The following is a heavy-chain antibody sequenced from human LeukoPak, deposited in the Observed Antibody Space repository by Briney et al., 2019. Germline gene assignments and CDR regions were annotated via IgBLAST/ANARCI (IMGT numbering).Heavy chain of an antibody. CDR2: IYYSGST. D-gene: IGHD1-26*01. CDR1: GGSISSSSYY. V-gene: IGHV4-39*01. Sequence: PSETLSLTCTVSGGSISSSSYYWGWIRQPPGKGLEWIGSIYYSGSTYYNPSLKSRVTISVDTSKNQFSLKLSSVTAADTAVYYCATHHGIVQYFDYWGQGTLVTVSS. J-gene: IGHJ4*02. CDR3: ATHHGIVQYFDY.